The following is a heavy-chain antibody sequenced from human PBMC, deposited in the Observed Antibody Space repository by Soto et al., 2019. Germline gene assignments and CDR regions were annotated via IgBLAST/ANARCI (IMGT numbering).Heavy chain of an antibody. J-gene: IGHJ4*02. D-gene: IGHD5-12*01. CDR2: IYHSGST. CDR1: GGSTSSSNW. CDR3: ARELKRGYSGYDSFFDY. Sequence: SETLSLTCAVSGGSTSSSNWWSWVRQPPGKGLEWIGEIYHSGSTNYNPSLKSRVTISVDKSKNQFSLKLSSVTAADTAVYYCARELKRGYSGYDSFFDYWGQGTLVTVPQ. V-gene: IGHV4-4*02.